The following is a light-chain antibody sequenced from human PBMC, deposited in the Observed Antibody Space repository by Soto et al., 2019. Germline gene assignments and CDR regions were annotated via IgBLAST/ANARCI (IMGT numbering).Light chain of an antibody. CDR2: GAS. CDR1: QSVSSSY. V-gene: IGKV3-20*01. Sequence: NVLTQSPGTLSLTPRERATLSCRASQSVSSSYLAWYQQKPGQAPRLLMYGASSRAAGIPDRFSGSGSGTDFILTISRLEPEDFAVYYCQRYGSSPWTFGQGTKV. J-gene: IGKJ1*01. CDR3: QRYGSSPWT.